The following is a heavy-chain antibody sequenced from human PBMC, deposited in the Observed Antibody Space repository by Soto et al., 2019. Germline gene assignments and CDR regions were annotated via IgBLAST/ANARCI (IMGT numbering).Heavy chain of an antibody. CDR1: GVSISSGGYY. CDR2: IYYSGST. CDR3: ARDLRGVGYFDY. D-gene: IGHD3-10*01. V-gene: IGHV4-31*03. Sequence: QVQLQESSTGLVKPSQTLSLTCTVSGVSISSGGYYWSWIRQHPGKGLEWIGYIYYSGSTYYNPSLKSRVTISVDTSKNQFSLKLSSVTAADTAVYYCARDLRGVGYFDYWGQGTLVTVSS. J-gene: IGHJ4*02.